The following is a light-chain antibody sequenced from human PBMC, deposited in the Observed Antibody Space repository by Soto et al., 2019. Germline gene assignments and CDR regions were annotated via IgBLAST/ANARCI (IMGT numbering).Light chain of an antibody. V-gene: IGLV1-44*01. CDR3: SAWDDSLNRPV. CDR1: RSNIGTNT. CDR2: DNY. Sequence: QSVLTQAPSASGAPGQRVTMSCSGSRSNIGTNTVNWYQQRPGTPPKFLIYDNYRRPSGVPDRFPGSQSGTSASLAINGLQSEDEAYYYCSAWDDSLNRPVFGGGTKLTVL. J-gene: IGLJ2*01.